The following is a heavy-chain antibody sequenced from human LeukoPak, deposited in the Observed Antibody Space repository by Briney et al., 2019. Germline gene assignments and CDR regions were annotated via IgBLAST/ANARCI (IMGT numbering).Heavy chain of an antibody. J-gene: IGHJ4*02. CDR2: ISAYNGNT. D-gene: IGHD4-17*01. CDR3: ARDLHDYGDYDPTFDY. CDR1: GCTFTSYG. V-gene: IGHV1-18*04. Sequence: ASVKVSCKASGCTFTSYGISWVRQAPGQGLEWMGWISAYNGNTNYAQKLQGRVTMTTDTSTSTAYMELRSLRSDDTAVYYCARDLHDYGDYDPTFDYWGQGTLSPSPQ.